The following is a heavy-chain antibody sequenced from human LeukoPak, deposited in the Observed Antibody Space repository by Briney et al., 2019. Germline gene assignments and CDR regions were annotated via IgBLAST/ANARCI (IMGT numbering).Heavy chain of an antibody. Sequence: SETLSLTCTVSGGSISSYYWSWIRQPPGKGLEWIGYIYYSGSTNYNPSLKSRVTISVDTSKNQFSLKLSPVTAADTAVYYCARDHSYGPFDYWGQGTLVTVSS. CDR3: ARDHSYGPFDY. CDR1: GGSISSYY. V-gene: IGHV4-59*01. J-gene: IGHJ4*02. CDR2: IYYSGST. D-gene: IGHD5-18*01.